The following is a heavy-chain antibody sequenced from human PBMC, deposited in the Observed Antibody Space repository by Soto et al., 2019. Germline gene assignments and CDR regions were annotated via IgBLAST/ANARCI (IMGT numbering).Heavy chain of an antibody. J-gene: IGHJ5*02. CDR1: KFTFSNYW. CDR3: ARVATGSYDWFDP. V-gene: IGHV3-74*01. Sequence: PGGSLRLSCAASKFTFSNYWMHWVRQAPGKGLMWVSRINSDGTRTAYADSVKGRFTISRDNTKDTLFLYMDGLRAEDMAVYYCARVATGSYDWFDPWGQGTLVTVSS. CDR2: INSDGTRT. D-gene: IGHD1-26*01.